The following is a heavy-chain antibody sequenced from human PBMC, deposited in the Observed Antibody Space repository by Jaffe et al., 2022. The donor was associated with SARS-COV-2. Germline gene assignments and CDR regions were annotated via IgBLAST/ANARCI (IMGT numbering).Heavy chain of an antibody. CDR1: GFTVSSNY. D-gene: IGHD3-16*01. CDR2: IYSGGST. V-gene: IGHV3-66*02. J-gene: IGHJ5*02. Sequence: EVQLVESGGGLVQPGGSLRLSCAASGFTVSSNYMSWVRQAPGKGLEWVSVIYSGGSTYYADSVKGRFTISRDNSKNTLYLQMNSLRAEDTAVYYCARDLAPMEFDPWGQGTLVTVSS. CDR3: ARDLAPMEFDP.